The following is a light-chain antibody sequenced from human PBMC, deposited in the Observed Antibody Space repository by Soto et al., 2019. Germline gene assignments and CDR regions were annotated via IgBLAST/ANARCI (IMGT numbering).Light chain of an antibody. Sequence: ESVLTQSPAPLSLSPGERAALSCRASQSVSNSLAWYQQKPGQAPRLLINDASNRATGIPARFSGSGSGTDFTLTISSLEPEDFAVYYCQQRYNWPLTFGGGTKVDIK. CDR2: DAS. J-gene: IGKJ4*01. V-gene: IGKV3-11*01. CDR3: QQRYNWPLT. CDR1: QSVSNS.